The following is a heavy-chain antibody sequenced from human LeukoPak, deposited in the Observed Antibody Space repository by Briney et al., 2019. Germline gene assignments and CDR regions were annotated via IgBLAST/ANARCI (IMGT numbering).Heavy chain of an antibody. D-gene: IGHD3-16*01. V-gene: IGHV3-7*01. CDR2: IKEDGGER. CDR1: GFTFTTYT. CDR3: ARECWGVDY. Sequence: PGGSLRLSCAASGFTFTTYTMTWVRQAPGKGLEWVANIKEDGGERNYVDSVEGRFAISRDNAKNSVYLQMNSLRVEDTAVYYCARECWGVDYWGQGTLVTVSS. J-gene: IGHJ4*02.